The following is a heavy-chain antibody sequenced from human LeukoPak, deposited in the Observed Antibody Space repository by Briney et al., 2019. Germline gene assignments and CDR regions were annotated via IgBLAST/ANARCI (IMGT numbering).Heavy chain of an antibody. Sequence: PSETLSLTCTVSGDSVTSGTFYWAWLRQPPGKGLEWIATVYYTGSTYYNLSLKSRVTISIDTSKNQFSLKLRSVVAPDTALYYCARHSGSGSLSRPFDPWGQGTLVTVSS. D-gene: IGHD3-10*01. J-gene: IGHJ5*02. CDR2: VYYTGST. V-gene: IGHV4-39*01. CDR3: ARHSGSGSLSRPFDP. CDR1: GDSVTSGTFY.